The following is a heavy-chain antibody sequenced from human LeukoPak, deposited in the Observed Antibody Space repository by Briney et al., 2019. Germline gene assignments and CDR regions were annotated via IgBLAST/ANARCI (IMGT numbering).Heavy chain of an antibody. D-gene: IGHD6-13*01. CDR2: IKQDGSEK. CDR1: GFTFSSYW. V-gene: IGHV3-7*01. J-gene: IGHJ4*02. Sequence: PGGSLRLSCAASGFTFSSYWMSCVRQAPGKGLEWVANIKQDGSEKYYVDSVKGRFTISRDNAKNSLYLQMNSLRAEDTAVYYCASYIAAAGEYYFDYWGQGTLVTVSS. CDR3: ASYIAAAGEYYFDY.